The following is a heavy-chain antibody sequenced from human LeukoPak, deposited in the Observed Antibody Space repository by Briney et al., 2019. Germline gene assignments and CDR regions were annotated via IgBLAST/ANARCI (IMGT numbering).Heavy chain of an antibody. V-gene: IGHV1-18*01. CDR2: ISTYNGNT. CDR1: GYTFVTYG. J-gene: IGHJ4*02. Sequence: ASVKVSCKASGYTFVTYGINWVRQAPGQGPEWIGWISTYNGNTKYALKFQDRDTLTRDTSTTTAYMELKRLTSDDRAVYYCARASFDHSGQGTLVIVSS. CDR3: ARASFDH.